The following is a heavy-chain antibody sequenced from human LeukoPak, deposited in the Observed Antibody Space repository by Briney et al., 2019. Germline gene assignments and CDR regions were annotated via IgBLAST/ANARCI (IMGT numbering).Heavy chain of an antibody. J-gene: IGHJ3*02. CDR1: GGSISSSSYY. Sequence: SETLSLTCTVSGGSISSSSYYWGWIRQPPGKGLEWIGSIYYSGSTYYNPSLKSRVTISVDTSKNQFSLKLSSVTAADTAVYYCARDAQFRASTHDAFDIWGQGTMVTVPS. V-gene: IGHV4-39*07. D-gene: IGHD5-24*01. CDR3: ARDAQFRASTHDAFDI. CDR2: IYYSGST.